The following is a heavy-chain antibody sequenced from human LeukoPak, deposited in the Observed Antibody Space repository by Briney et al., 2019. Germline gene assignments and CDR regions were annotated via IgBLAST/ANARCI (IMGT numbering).Heavy chain of an antibody. D-gene: IGHD3-3*01. CDR1: GFTLSSYW. J-gene: IGHJ4*02. CDR3: ARGYYDFWSGYLDYFDY. Sequence: PGGSLRLSCAASGFTLSSYWMSWVRQAPGKGLEWVANIKQDGSEKYYVDSVKGRFTISRDNAKNSLYLQMNSLRAEDTAVYYCARGYYDFWSGYLDYFDYWGQGTLVTVSS. CDR2: IKQDGSEK. V-gene: IGHV3-7*01.